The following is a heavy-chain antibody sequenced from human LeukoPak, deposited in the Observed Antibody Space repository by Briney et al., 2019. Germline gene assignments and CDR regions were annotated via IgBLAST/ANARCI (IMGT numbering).Heavy chain of an antibody. D-gene: IGHD6-19*01. V-gene: IGHV3-21*01. J-gene: IGHJ5*02. Sequence: PGGSLRLSCAASGFTFSTYSMNWVRQAPGKGLEWVSSISSSSSYIYYADSVMGRFTISRDNAKNSLYLQMNSLRAEDTAVYYCARDRIAVAGTWWFDPWGQGTLVTVSS. CDR1: GFTFSTYS. CDR2: ISSSSSYI. CDR3: ARDRIAVAGTWWFDP.